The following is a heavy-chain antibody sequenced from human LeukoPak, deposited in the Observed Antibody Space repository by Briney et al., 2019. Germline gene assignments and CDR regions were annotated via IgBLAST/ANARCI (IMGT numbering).Heavy chain of an antibody. CDR2: INPENGGA. CDR3: ARASFWESPINWFDP. Sequence: GASVKVSRKASGYTCTDYYIHWVRQAPGQGLEWMGWINPENGGANYAPRFQGRVTMTRDRSISTVYMEVTRLTSDDTAVYYCARASFWESPINWFDPWGQGTLVTVSS. CDR1: GYTCTDYY. V-gene: IGHV1-2*07. D-gene: IGHD3-3*01. J-gene: IGHJ5*02.